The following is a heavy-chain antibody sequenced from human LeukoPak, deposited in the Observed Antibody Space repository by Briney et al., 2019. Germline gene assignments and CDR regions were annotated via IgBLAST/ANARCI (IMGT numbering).Heavy chain of an antibody. D-gene: IGHD2-2*01. Sequence: ASVKVSCTASGYSFTSNHIHWVRQAPGQGLEWMGMIYPRDGSTSYAQKFQGRVTVTRDTSTSTAYMELSSLRSEDTAVYYCARDHGALVPAADDYYYYGMDVWGQGTTVTVSS. CDR1: GYSFTSNH. CDR2: IYPRDGST. CDR3: ARDHGALVPAADDYYYYGMDV. V-gene: IGHV1-46*01. J-gene: IGHJ6*02.